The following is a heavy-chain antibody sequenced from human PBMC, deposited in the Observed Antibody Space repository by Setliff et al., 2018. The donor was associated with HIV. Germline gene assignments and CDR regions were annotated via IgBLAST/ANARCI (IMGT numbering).Heavy chain of an antibody. CDR1: GGSISSRYY. V-gene: IGHV4-39*01. CDR3: ARSIVPVASGYYYFEY. Sequence: SETLSLTCTVSGGSISSRYYWGRTRQSPGKGLEWIGSIYHTGSTYYKPSLKSRVTISVDTSKNQFSLRLSSVAAGDTAVYYCARSIVPVASGYYYFEYWGQGTLVTVSS. D-gene: IGHD3-3*01. CDR2: IYHTGST. J-gene: IGHJ4*02.